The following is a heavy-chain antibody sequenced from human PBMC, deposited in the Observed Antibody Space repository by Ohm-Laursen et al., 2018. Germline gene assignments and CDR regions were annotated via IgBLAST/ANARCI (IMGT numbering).Heavy chain of an antibody. CDR3: ARLLSGSSPEDY. Sequence: SLRLSCTASGFTFSDYYMTWIRQAPGKGLEWVSYITSSGSTIYYADSVKGQFTISRDNAKNSLYLQMNSLRPEDTAVYYCARLLSGSSPEDYWGQGTLVTVSS. CDR2: ITSSGSTI. V-gene: IGHV3-11*01. D-gene: IGHD1-26*01. J-gene: IGHJ4*02. CDR1: GFTFSDYY.